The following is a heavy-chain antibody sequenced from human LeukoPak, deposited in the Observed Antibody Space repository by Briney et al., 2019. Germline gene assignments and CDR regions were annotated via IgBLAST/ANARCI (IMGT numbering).Heavy chain of an antibody. CDR3: AKDPIAYGSSAPYFDY. V-gene: IGHV3-23*01. CDR1: GFTFGDYA. D-gene: IGHD6-6*01. CDR2: ISGSGGST. J-gene: IGHJ4*02. Sequence: PGGSLRLSCTASGFTFGDYAMSWVREAPGMGLEWVSAISGSGGSTYYADSVKGRFTTSRDNSKNTLYLQMNSLRAEDTAVYYCAKDPIAYGSSAPYFDYWGQGTLVTVSS.